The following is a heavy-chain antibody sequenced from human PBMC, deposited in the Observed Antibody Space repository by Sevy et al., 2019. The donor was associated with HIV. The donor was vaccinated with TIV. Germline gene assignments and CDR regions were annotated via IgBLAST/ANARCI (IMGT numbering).Heavy chain of an antibody. V-gene: IGHV5-51*03. CDR3: ARLKHQTYSSRSGWFDP. CDR2: VYPGDSDT. D-gene: IGHD6-13*01. Sequence: QGESLKISCKGFGYSFTTYWIGWVRQMPGKGLECMGIVYPGDSDTRYSPSFQGQVTISADKSISTAYLQWSSPKASDTAMYYCARLKHQTYSSRSGWFDPWGQGTLVTVSS. J-gene: IGHJ5*02. CDR1: GYSFTTYW.